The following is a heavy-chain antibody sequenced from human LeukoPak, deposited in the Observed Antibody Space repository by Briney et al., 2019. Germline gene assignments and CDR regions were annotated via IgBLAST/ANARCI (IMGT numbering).Heavy chain of an antibody. CDR3: ARLDAFDTAMNRNWFDP. J-gene: IGHJ5*02. CDR1: GYTFTGYY. CDR2: INPNSGGT. D-gene: IGHD5-18*01. V-gene: IGHV1-2*02. Sequence: ASVKVSCKASGYTFTGYYMHWVRQAPGQGLEWMGWINPNSGGTNYAQKLQGRVTMTTDTSTSTAYMELRSLRSDDTAVYYCARLDAFDTAMNRNWFDPWGQGTLVTVSS.